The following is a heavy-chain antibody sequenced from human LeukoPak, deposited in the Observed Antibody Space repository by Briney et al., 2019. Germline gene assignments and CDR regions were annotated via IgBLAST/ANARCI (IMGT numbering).Heavy chain of an antibody. V-gene: IGHV4-4*07. J-gene: IGHJ4*02. D-gene: IGHD6-19*01. CDR1: GGSISNYC. CDR2: IYSSGTT. Sequence: PSETLSLTCTVSGGSISNYCWIWIRQPAAKGLEWIGRIYSSGTTNYNPSLKSRLTMSVDTSKNQFSLKLSALTAADTAMYYCARDAAGIDYWGQGTLVTVSS. CDR3: ARDAAGIDY.